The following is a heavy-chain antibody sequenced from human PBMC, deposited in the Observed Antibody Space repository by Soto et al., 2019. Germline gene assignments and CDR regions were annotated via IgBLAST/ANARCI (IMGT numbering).Heavy chain of an antibody. CDR2: IYPSDSDT. CDR3: ARGGVSARTFDY. Sequence: PGESLKISCKGSGYNFAGYWIAWVRQMPGKGLELMGIIYPSDSDTRYRPSFQGQVTISADKSISSAYLQWSSLRASDTAMYYCARGGVSARTFDYWGQGTPVTVSS. D-gene: IGHD6-6*01. V-gene: IGHV5-51*01. CDR1: GYNFAGYW. J-gene: IGHJ4*02.